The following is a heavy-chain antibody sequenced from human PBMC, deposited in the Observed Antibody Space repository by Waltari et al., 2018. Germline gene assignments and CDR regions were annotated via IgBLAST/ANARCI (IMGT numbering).Heavy chain of an antibody. CDR3: ARSNVAHYFDNSAFDY. CDR1: GFTFTDYD. Sequence: QVQLMESGGGLVKPGGSLRLSCAASGFTFTDYDMSWIRQAPGKGLEWISYITSSGGYTDYADSMEGRFTISRDNAKNSLYLMVNNLSAEDTAIYYCARSNVAHYFDNSAFDYWGQGALVTVSS. CDR2: ITSSGGYT. D-gene: IGHD3-22*01. V-gene: IGHV3-11*06. J-gene: IGHJ4*02.